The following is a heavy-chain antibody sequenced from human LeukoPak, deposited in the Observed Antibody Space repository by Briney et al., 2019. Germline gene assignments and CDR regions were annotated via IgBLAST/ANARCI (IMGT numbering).Heavy chain of an antibody. CDR1: VYTFTDYY. CDR3: ARAKEQTIAARYFDY. D-gene: IGHD6-6*01. Sequence: GASVKVSCKASVYTFTDYYIHWVRQAPGQGLEWIGRINPDSGGTNSAQKFQGRVTMTRDTSISTAYIELSSLRSDDTAVYYCARAKEQTIAARYFDYWGQGTLVTVSS. J-gene: IGHJ4*02. CDR2: INPDSGGT. V-gene: IGHV1-2*06.